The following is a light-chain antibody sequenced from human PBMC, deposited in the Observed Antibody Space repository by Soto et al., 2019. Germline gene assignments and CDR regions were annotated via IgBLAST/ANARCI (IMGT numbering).Light chain of an antibody. J-gene: IGLJ2*01. CDR1: SSNIGSHS. Sequence: QLVLTQPPSASGTPGQRVTISCSGSSSNIGSHSVNWYQQLPGTAPKLLIYSNDQRPSGVPDRFSGSKSGTSASLAISGLQSEDEADYYCAAWDDSLNGPLFGGGTKLTVL. CDR3: AAWDDSLNGPL. CDR2: SND. V-gene: IGLV1-44*01.